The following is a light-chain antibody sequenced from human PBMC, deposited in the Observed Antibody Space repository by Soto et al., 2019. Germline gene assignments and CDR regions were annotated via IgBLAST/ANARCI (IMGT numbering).Light chain of an antibody. Sequence: EIVMTQSPATLSVSPGERATLSCRATQSVRSNLAWYQQKPGQAPRLLIYGAATRATDIPGRFSGSGSGTELTLTISSLQSEDFAVYYCQQYNNWPRTVGQGTKVDIK. CDR1: QSVRSN. CDR3: QQYNNWPRT. J-gene: IGKJ1*01. V-gene: IGKV3-15*01. CDR2: GAA.